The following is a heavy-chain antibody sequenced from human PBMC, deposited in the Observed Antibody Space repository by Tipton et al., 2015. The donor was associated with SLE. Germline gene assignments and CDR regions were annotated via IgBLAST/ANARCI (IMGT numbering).Heavy chain of an antibody. J-gene: IGHJ4*02. V-gene: IGHV4-39*07. CDR3: AGMSYPREGYFDY. CDR1: GASISSFSYY. D-gene: IGHD1-26*01. Sequence: TLSLTCTVSGASISSFSYYWGWIRQPPGKGLEWIGNMYYTGSTYYNPSLKSRVTISVDTSKNQFSLKLSSVTAADTAVYYCAGMSYPREGYFDYWGQGTLVTVSS. CDR2: MYYTGST.